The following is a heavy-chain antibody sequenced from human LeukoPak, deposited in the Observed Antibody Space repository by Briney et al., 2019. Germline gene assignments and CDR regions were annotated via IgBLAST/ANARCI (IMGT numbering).Heavy chain of an antibody. D-gene: IGHD3-10*01. CDR2: IYPGDSDT. J-gene: IGHJ6*02. Sequence: GESLKISFKGSGXSFTSYCIGWVRQMPGKGLEWMGIIYPGDSDTRYSPSFQGQVTISADKSIGTAYLQWSSLKASDTAMYYCARHRGAGGSGSYYTYYYYGMDVWGQGTTVTVSS. CDR3: ARHRGAGGSGSYYTYYYYGMDV. V-gene: IGHV5-51*01. CDR1: GXSFTSYC.